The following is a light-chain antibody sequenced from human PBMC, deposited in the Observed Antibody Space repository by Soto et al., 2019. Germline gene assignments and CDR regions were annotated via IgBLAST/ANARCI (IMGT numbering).Light chain of an antibody. CDR2: GAS. V-gene: IGKV3-20*01. CDR3: QQYGSSPLT. CDR1: QSVSSSY. J-gene: IGKJ4*01. Sequence: EIVLTQSPGTLSLSPGERATLSCRASQSVSSSYLAWYQQKPGQAPRLLIYGASSRATGIPDRFSVSGSGTDFTLTISRLELEDFAVYYCQQYGSSPLTFGGGTRVDIK.